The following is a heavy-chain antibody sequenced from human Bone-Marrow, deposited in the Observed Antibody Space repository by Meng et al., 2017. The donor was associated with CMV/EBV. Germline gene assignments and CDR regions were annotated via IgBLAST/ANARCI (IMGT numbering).Heavy chain of an antibody. D-gene: IGHD2-2*01. CDR3: ARDVWGDIVVVPAAIGGS. CDR2: INPNSGGT. V-gene: IGHV1-2*02. CDR1: GYTFTGYY. Sequence: ASGKVSCKASGYTFTGYYMHWVRQAPGQGLEWMGWINPNSGGTNYAQKFQGRVTMTRDTSISTAYMELSRLRSDDTAVYYCARDVWGDIVVVPAAIGGSWGQGTLVTVSS. J-gene: IGHJ5*02.